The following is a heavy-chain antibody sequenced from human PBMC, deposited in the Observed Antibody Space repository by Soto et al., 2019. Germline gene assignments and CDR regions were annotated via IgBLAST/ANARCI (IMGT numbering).Heavy chain of an antibody. CDR2: IYYSGSP. CDR3: ARHTMTTVTTFDC. CDR1: GGSISGLTYN. V-gene: IGHV4-39*01. Sequence: QLQLQESGPGLVKPSETLSLTCTVSGGSISGLTYNWGWIRQPPGQGLQWIGSIYYSGSPYYNPSRKGRVTLSVDTTKNQFSLRLTSVTAADTAVYYCARHTMTTVTTFDCWGQGALVTVSS. D-gene: IGHD4-17*01. J-gene: IGHJ4*02.